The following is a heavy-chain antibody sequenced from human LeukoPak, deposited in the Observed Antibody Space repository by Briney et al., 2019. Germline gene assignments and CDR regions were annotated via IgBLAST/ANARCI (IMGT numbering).Heavy chain of an antibody. J-gene: IGHJ4*02. CDR1: GYTFTGYH. V-gene: IGHV1-2*04. CDR3: ARGDSSSWYDPNPLDY. CDR2: INPNSGGT. D-gene: IGHD6-13*01. Sequence: ASVKVSCKASGYTFTGYHMHWVRQAPGQGLEWMGWINPNSGGTNYAQKFQGWVTMTRDTSISTAYMELSRLRSDDTAVYYCARGDSSSWYDPNPLDYWGQGTLVTVSS.